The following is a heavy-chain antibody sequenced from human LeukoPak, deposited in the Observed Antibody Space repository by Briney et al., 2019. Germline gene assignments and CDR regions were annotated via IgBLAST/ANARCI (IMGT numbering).Heavy chain of an antibody. CDR2: ISGSGGST. V-gene: IGHV3-23*01. Sequence: GRSLRLSCAASGFTFSSYAMSWVRQAPGKGLEWVSAISGSGGSTYHADSVKGRFTISRDNSKNTLYLQMNSLRAEDTAVYYCANSYYGSGSYYKPPFDYWGQGTLVTVSS. D-gene: IGHD3-10*01. CDR3: ANSYYGSGSYYKPPFDY. J-gene: IGHJ4*02. CDR1: GFTFSSYA.